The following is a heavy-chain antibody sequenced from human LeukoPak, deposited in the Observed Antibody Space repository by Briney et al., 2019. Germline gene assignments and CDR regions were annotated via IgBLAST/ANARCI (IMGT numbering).Heavy chain of an antibody. Sequence: GGSLRLSCAASGFTFSSYSMNWVRQAPGKGLEWVSSISSSSSYIYYADSVKGRFTISRDNAKNSLYPQMNSLRAEDTAVYYCARDWGELFGSDYWGQGTLVTVSS. CDR1: GFTFSSYS. CDR3: ARDWGELFGSDY. CDR2: ISSSSSYI. J-gene: IGHJ4*02. V-gene: IGHV3-21*01. D-gene: IGHD1-26*01.